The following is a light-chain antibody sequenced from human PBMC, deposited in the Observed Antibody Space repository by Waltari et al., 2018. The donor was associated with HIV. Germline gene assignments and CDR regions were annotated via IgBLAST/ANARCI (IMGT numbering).Light chain of an antibody. CDR1: SSDVGGYNY. CDR3: SSYTSSSTVV. J-gene: IGLJ2*01. V-gene: IGLV2-14*01. Sequence: QSALTQPASVSGYPGQSITISCTGTSSDVGGYNYVPGYQHHPGKAPTLMIYEVSERPSGVSNRFSGSKSGNAASLTITGLQAEDEADYYCSSYTSSSTVVFGGGTKLTVL. CDR2: EVS.